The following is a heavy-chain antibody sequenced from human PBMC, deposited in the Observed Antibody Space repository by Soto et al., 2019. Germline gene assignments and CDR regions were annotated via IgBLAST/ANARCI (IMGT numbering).Heavy chain of an antibody. V-gene: IGHV3-7*01. CDR1: GFTLTIYW. CDR3: AREGGYCTGGRCYGAFDM. D-gene: IGHD2-15*01. J-gene: IGHJ3*02. CDR2: IKQDGSEK. Sequence: EVQLVESGGGLVQPGGSLRLSCEASGFTLTIYWMSWVRQAPGKGLEWVANIKQDGSEKYYVDSVKGRFTISRDNAKNSQYLQMNSLRAEDTAVYYCAREGGYCTGGRCYGAFDMWGQGTMVTVSS.